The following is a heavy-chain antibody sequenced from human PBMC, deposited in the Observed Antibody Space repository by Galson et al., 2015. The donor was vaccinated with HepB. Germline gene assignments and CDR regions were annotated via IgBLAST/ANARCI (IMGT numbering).Heavy chain of an antibody. V-gene: IGHV2-26*01. CDR3: ARIIRAAAGPAYWYFDL. J-gene: IGHJ2*01. CDR1: GFSLSNARMG. CDR2: IFSNDEK. D-gene: IGHD6-13*01. Sequence: PALVQPTQTLTLTCAVSGFSLSNARMGVSWIRQPPGKALEWLAHIFSNDEKSYSTSLKSRLTISKDTSKSQVVLTMTNMDPVDTATYYCARIIRAAAGPAYWYFDLWGRGTLVTVSS.